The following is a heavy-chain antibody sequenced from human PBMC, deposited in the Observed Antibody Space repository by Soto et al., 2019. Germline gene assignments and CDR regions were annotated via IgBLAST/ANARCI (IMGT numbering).Heavy chain of an antibody. D-gene: IGHD2-2*03. CDR2: ISGSGGST. Sequence: EVQLLESGGGLVQPGGSLRLSCAASGFTFSSYAMSWVRQAPGKGLEWVSAISGSGGSTYYADSVKGRFTISRDNSKNTLYLQMNSLRAEDTAIYYCAKCFGFGYCSSTSCYAQPGSNHKNYYYMDVWGKGTTVTVSS. CDR1: GFTFSSYA. CDR3: AKCFGFGYCSSTSCYAQPGSNHKNYYYMDV. J-gene: IGHJ6*03. V-gene: IGHV3-23*01.